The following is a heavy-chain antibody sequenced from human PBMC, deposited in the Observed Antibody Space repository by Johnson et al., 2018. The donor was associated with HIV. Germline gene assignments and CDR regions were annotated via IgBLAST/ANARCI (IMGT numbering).Heavy chain of an antibody. Sequence: VQLVESGGGVVQPGGSLRLSCAASGFTFSSYGMHWVRQAPGKGLEWVAVIWYDGSNKYYADAVKGRFTISRDNSKNTLYLQMNSLRAEDTAVYYCAREVYAHDAFDIWGQGTMVTVSS. CDR1: GFTFSSYG. J-gene: IGHJ3*02. D-gene: IGHD3-16*01. V-gene: IGHV3-33*01. CDR2: IWYDGSNK. CDR3: AREVYAHDAFDI.